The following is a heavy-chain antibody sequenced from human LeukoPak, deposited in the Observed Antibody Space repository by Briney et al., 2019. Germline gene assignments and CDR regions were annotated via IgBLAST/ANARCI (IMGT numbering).Heavy chain of an antibody. CDR3: ARGGLNFGGD. V-gene: IGHV4/OR15-8*02. Sequence: PSETLSLTCAVFRGSISSSNWWSWVRQAPGKGLEWIGEISHNGNTNYNPSLKSRLTISVDKSKNQSSLKLSSVTAADTAVYYCARGGLNFGGDWGQGVLVTVSS. CDR1: RGSISSSNW. J-gene: IGHJ4*02. CDR2: ISHNGNT. D-gene: IGHD3-10*01.